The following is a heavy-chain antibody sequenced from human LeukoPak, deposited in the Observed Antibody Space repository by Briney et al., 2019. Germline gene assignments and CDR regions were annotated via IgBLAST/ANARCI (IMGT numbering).Heavy chain of an antibody. Sequence: ASVKVSCKVSGYTLTELSMHWVRQAPGKGLEWMGGFDPEDGETIYAQKFQGRVTMTEDTSTDTAYMKLSSLRSEDTAVYYCATEGGGSGSFDYWGQGTLVTVYS. CDR1: GYTLTELS. J-gene: IGHJ4*02. CDR2: FDPEDGET. V-gene: IGHV1-24*01. CDR3: ATEGGGSGSFDY. D-gene: IGHD3-10*01.